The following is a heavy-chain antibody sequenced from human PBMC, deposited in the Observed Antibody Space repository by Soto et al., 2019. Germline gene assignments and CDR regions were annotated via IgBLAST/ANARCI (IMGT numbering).Heavy chain of an antibody. CDR1: GYTFTSYD. CDR3: ATLGRRLQRGWFDH. D-gene: IGHD4-4*01. Sequence: ASVKVSCKASGYTFTSYDINWVRQATGQGLEWMGWMNPNSGNTGYAQKFQGRVTMTRNTSISTAYMELSSLRSEDTAVYYCATLGRRLQRGWFDHWGQGTLVTVSS. CDR2: MNPNSGNT. V-gene: IGHV1-8*01. J-gene: IGHJ5*02.